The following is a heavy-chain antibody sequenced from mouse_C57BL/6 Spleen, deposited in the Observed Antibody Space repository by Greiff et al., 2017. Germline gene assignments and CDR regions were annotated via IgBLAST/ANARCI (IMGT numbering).Heavy chain of an antibody. CDR2: IDPETGGT. CDR3: TNYCGSSYDAMDY. Sequence: QVQLQQSGAELVRPGASVTLSCKASGYTFTDYEMHWVKQTPVHGLEWIGAIDPETGGTASNQKFKGKAILTADKSSSTAYMELRSLTSEDSAVYYCTNYCGSSYDAMDYWGQGTSVTVSS. D-gene: IGHD1-1*01. J-gene: IGHJ4*01. V-gene: IGHV1-15*01. CDR1: GYTFTDYE.